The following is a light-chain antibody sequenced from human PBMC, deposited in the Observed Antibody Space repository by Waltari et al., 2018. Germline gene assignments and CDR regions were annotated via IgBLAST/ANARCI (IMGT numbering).Light chain of an antibody. CDR2: DAP. V-gene: IGKV1-33*01. CDR1: QDISNL. Sequence: DIQMTQSPSSLSASEGDRVTITCQASQDISNLINWFQQKPGKAPNLLIYDAPNLETGVPSRFSGSGSGTDFTFTISSLQPEEIATYYCQDYDNLPPLTFGGGTKVEIK. J-gene: IGKJ4*01. CDR3: QDYDNLPPLT.